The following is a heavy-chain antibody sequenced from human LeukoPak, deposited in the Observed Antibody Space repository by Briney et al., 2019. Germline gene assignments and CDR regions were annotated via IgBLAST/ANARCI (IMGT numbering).Heavy chain of an antibody. CDR3: ARDSPSGFDY. CDR2: IYSGGST. Sequence: GGSLRLSCAASGFTVSSNYMSWVRQAPGKGLEWVSVIYSGGSTYYADSVKGRFTISRDNAKNSLYLQMNSLRAEDTAVYYCARDSPSGFDYWGQGTLVTVSS. CDR1: GFTVSSNY. J-gene: IGHJ4*02. V-gene: IGHV3-66*01. D-gene: IGHD3-3*01.